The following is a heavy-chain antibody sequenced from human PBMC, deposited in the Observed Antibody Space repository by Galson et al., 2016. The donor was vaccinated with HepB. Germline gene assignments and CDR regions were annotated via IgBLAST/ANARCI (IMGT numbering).Heavy chain of an antibody. D-gene: IGHD1-26*01. CDR2: LTGNSAST. V-gene: IGHV3-23*01. J-gene: IGHJ4*02. Sequence: SLRLSCAASGFTLNTYAMSWVRQAPGKGLEWVSTLTGNSASTSYADSVRGRFNVSRDDSTNTLYLQTNNLRAEDTALYYCAKRPGGYSGGWCDYWGQGTLVTVSS. CDR1: GFTLNTYA. CDR3: AKRPGGYSGGWCDY.